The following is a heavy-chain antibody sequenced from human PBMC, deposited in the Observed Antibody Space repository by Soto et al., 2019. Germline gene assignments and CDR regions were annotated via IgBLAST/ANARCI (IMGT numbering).Heavy chain of an antibody. V-gene: IGHV3-23*01. J-gene: IGHJ4*02. D-gene: IGHD6-19*01. CDR3: AKGSASTYYFDS. CDR2: ISRSGGST. Sequence: EVQLLESGGGLVQPVGSPRLSCAASGVTFSTYAMSWVRQAPGKGLEWVSAISRSGGSTYYADSVQGRFTVSRDDPEKMLYLQMNSLRDEDSAVYFCAKGSASTYYFDSWGQGTLVTVSS. CDR1: GVTFSTYA.